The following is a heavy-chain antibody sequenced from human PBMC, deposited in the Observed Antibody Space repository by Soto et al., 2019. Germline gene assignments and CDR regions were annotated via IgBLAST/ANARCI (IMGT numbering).Heavy chain of an antibody. Sequence: GGSLRLSCAASGFTFSSYAMSWVRQAPGKGLEWVSAISGSGGSTYYADSVKGRFTISRDNSKNTLYLQMNSLRAEDTAVYYCAKDLLSRPTVTTHDAFDIWGQGTMVTVSS. J-gene: IGHJ3*02. CDR1: GFTFSSYA. CDR2: ISGSGGST. V-gene: IGHV3-23*01. CDR3: AKDLLSRPTVTTHDAFDI. D-gene: IGHD4-17*01.